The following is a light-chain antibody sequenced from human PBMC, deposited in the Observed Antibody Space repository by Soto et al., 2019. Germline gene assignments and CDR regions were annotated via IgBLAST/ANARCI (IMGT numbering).Light chain of an antibody. CDR3: QQYSSSPLT. J-gene: IGKJ4*01. Sequence: EIVLTQSPGTLSLSPGERATLSCRASQSVSSSFLAWHQQKPGQAPMLLIYGASSRATGIPDRFSGRGSVTDFTLTISRLEPEDFAVYYCQQYSSSPLTFGGGTKVEIK. V-gene: IGKV3-20*01. CDR2: GAS. CDR1: QSVSSSF.